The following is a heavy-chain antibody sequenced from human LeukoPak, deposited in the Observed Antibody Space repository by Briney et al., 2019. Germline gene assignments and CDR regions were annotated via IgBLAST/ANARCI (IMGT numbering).Heavy chain of an antibody. Sequence: ASVNVSCKACGYTFTSYGISWVRQAPGQGLEWMGWIRAYNGTTNYAQKLQGRVTMTTDPSTSTAYIGLRSLRSDDTAVYYCARDLFAYCSSTSCYAYMDGWGKGTTVTASS. CDR1: GYTFTSYG. J-gene: IGHJ6*03. V-gene: IGHV1-18*01. D-gene: IGHD2-2*01. CDR2: IRAYNGTT. CDR3: ARDLFAYCSSTSCYAYMDG.